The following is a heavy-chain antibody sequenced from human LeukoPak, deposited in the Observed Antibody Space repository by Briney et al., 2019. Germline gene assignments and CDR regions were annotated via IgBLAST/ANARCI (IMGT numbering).Heavy chain of an antibody. Sequence: PSETLSLTCAVYGGSFSGYYWSWIRQPPGRGLEWIGEINHSGSTNYNPPLKSRVTISADTSKNQFSLKLNSLTTADTAVYYCTRGAGWLIDYWGQGILVTVSS. CDR3: TRGAGWLIDY. V-gene: IGHV4-34*01. D-gene: IGHD3-16*01. J-gene: IGHJ4*02. CDR1: GGSFSGYY. CDR2: INHSGST.